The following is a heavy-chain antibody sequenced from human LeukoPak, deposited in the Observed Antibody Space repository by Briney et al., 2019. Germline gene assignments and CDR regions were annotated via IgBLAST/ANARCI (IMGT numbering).Heavy chain of an antibody. J-gene: IGHJ5*01. CDR2: IGTGGNT. CDR1: GFTFSRYD. V-gene: IGHV3-13*04. CDR3: VRGGEIGFDS. Sequence: PGGSLRLSCAASGFTFSRYDMHWVRQAPGKGLEWISSIGTGGNTYYIGSVTGRFTISRENAKSSLYLQMNSLRAGDTAVYYCVRGGEIGFDSWGQGTLVTVSS. D-gene: IGHD3-16*01.